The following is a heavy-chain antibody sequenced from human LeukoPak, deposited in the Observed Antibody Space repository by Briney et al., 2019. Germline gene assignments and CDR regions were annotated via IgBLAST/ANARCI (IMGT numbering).Heavy chain of an antibody. CDR3: ARDGGGSLGYCSSTSCYRPLWFGELSY. V-gene: IGHV3-21*01. Sequence: GGSLRLSCAASGFTFSSYSMNWVRQAPGKGLEWVSSISSSSSYIYYADSVKGRFTISRDNAKNSLYLQMNSLRAEDTAVYYCARDGGGSLGYCSSTSCYRPLWFGELSYWGQGTLVTVSS. J-gene: IGHJ4*02. D-gene: IGHD2-2*01. CDR2: ISSSSSYI. CDR1: GFTFSSYS.